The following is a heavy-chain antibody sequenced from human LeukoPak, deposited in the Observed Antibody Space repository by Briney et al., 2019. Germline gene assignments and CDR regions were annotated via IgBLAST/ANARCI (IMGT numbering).Heavy chain of an antibody. CDR2: INHSGST. V-gene: IGHV4-34*01. J-gene: IGHJ6*02. CDR3: AGARGFQLLFRPLYYYGMDV. Sequence: PSETLSLTCAVYGGSFSGYYWSWIRQPPGKGLEWIGEINHSGSTNYNPSLKSRVTISVDTSKNQFSLKLSSVTAADTAVYYCAGARGFQLLFRPLYYYGMDVWGQGTTVTVSS. D-gene: IGHD2-2*01. CDR1: GGSFSGYY.